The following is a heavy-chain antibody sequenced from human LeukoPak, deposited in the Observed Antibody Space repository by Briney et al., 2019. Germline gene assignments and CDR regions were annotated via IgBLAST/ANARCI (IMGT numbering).Heavy chain of an antibody. Sequence: SETLSLTCAVYGGSFSGYYWSWLRQPPGKGLEWLGYIYYSGSTNYNPSLKSRVTISVDTSKNQFSLKLSSVTAADTAVYYCARGPNSRSYYYYGMDVWGQGTTVTVSS. J-gene: IGHJ6*02. CDR1: GGSFSGYY. D-gene: IGHD1-7*01. V-gene: IGHV4-59*01. CDR2: IYYSGST. CDR3: ARGPNSRSYYYYGMDV.